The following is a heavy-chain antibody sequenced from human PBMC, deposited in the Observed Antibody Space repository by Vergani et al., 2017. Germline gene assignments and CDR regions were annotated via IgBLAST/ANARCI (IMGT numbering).Heavy chain of an antibody. V-gene: IGHV1-69-2*01. CDR1: GYTFTDHY. CDR3: ATPQTVTTGGMEV. D-gene: IGHD4-17*01. J-gene: IGHJ6*02. CDR2: VDPEDGET. Sequence: EVQLVQSGAEVKKPGATMKISCKVSGYTFTDHYMHWVKQAPGKGLEWMGLVDPEDGETIYAEKFKGRVTIAADTSTDTAHLDWSSLRSEDAAVYYGATPQTVTTGGMEVWGQGTTVIVSS.